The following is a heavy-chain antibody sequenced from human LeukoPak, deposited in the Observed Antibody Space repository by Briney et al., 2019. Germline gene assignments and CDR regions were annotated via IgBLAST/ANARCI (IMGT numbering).Heavy chain of an antibody. Sequence: GGSPRLSCAASGFIVDDYAMYWVRQAPGKGLEWVSLISGDGGSTYYADSVKGRFTISRDNSKNSLFLQMNSLRTEDTALYYCAKDILSEQWHDAFDIWGQGTMVTVSS. J-gene: IGHJ3*02. D-gene: IGHD6-19*01. CDR3: AKDILSEQWHDAFDI. V-gene: IGHV3-43*02. CDR2: ISGDGGST. CDR1: GFIVDDYA.